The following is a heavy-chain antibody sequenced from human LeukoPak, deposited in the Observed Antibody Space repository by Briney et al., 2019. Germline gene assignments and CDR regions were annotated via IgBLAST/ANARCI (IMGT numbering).Heavy chain of an antibody. J-gene: IGHJ3*02. CDR2: IYYSGTT. CDR3: ARMNAFDI. CDR1: GGSISSGGYY. V-gene: IGHV4-61*08. Sequence: SQTLSLTCTVSGGSISSGGYYWSWIRQPPGKGLEWIGFIYYSGTTNYNPSLKSRVTISLDTSSDRFSLKLSSVTAADTAVYYCARMNAFDIWGQGTMVTVSS.